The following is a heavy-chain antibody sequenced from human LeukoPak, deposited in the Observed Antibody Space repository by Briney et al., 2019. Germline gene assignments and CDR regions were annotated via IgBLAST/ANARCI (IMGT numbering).Heavy chain of an antibody. D-gene: IGHD6-19*01. Sequence: SETLSLTYTVSGGSISDYYWTWIRQSPGTGLEWIGYMDYSGSTAYNPSLKSRVTISIDTSKKQFSLELNSVTAADTAIYFCARRKRGSGGPFDYWGQGTLVTVSS. J-gene: IGHJ4*02. CDR2: MDYSGST. CDR1: GGSISDYY. V-gene: IGHV4-59*08. CDR3: ARRKRGSGGPFDY.